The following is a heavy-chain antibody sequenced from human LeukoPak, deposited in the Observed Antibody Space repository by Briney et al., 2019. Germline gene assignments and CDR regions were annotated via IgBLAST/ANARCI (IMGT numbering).Heavy chain of an antibody. D-gene: IGHD4-11*01. V-gene: IGHV1-69*13. CDR3: AREVNTVALDY. J-gene: IGHJ4*02. Sequence: SVKVSCKASGGAFSTYTFSWVRQAPGQGLEWMGGIIPFSATTNYAQRFQGRLSITADESTSTAYMELTSLRSEDTAVYFCAREVNTVALDYWGQGTLVTVSS. CDR1: GGAFSTYT. CDR2: IIPFSATT.